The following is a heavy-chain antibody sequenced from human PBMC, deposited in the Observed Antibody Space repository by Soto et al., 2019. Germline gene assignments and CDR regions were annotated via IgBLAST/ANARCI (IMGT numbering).Heavy chain of an antibody. CDR2: IYYSGST. CDR1: GGSISSFY. CDR3: ARLLWSRGDWFDP. Sequence: SETLSLTCTVSGGSISSFYWSWIRQPPGKGLEWIGYIYYSGSTNYNPSLKSRVTISVDTSKNQFSLKLSSVTAADTAVYYCARLLWSRGDWFDPWGQGTLVTVSS. V-gene: IGHV4-59*08. J-gene: IGHJ5*02. D-gene: IGHD3-10*01.